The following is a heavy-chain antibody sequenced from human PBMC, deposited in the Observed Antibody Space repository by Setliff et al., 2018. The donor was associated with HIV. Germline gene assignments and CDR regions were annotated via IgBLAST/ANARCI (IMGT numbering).Heavy chain of an antibody. CDR3: ASPTAIPH. Sequence: GASVKVSCKASGYTFTSYEINWVRQATGQGLEWMGWMNPNSGNTGHAQKFQGRVTMTRNTSISTAYMELSSLRSEDTAVYYCASPTAIPHWGQGTLVTVSS. CDR2: MNPNSGNT. CDR1: GYTFTSYE. J-gene: IGHJ4*02. D-gene: IGHD2-21*02. V-gene: IGHV1-8*02.